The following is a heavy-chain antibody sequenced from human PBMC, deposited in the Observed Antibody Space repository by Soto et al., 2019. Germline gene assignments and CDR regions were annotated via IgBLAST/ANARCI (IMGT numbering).Heavy chain of an antibody. CDR1: GASSISSFY. CDR2: VYPSGSI. J-gene: IGHJ4*02. D-gene: IGHD3-3*01. Sequence: ASETLSLTCSVSGASSISSFYWSWIRQPAGKGLEWIGRVYPSGSIDYKPSLQSRITMSVDTSKNQISLKLRSVTAADTAVYYCSSGSFGVVSEYWGQGTLVTVSS. CDR3: SSGSFGVVSEY. V-gene: IGHV4-4*07.